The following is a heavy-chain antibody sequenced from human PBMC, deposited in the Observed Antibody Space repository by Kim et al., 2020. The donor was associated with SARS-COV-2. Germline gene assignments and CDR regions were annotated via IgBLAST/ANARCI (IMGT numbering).Heavy chain of an antibody. CDR3: ARDRAYYYGSGVITYNWFDP. D-gene: IGHD3-10*01. J-gene: IGHJ5*02. Sequence: ASVKVSCKASGYTFTSCAMHWVRQAPGQRLEWMGWINAGNGNTKYSQKFQGRVTITRDTSASTAYMELSSLRSEDTAVYYCARDRAYYYGSGVITYNWFDPWGQGTLVTVSS. CDR2: INAGNGNT. CDR1: GYTFTSCA. V-gene: IGHV1-3*01.